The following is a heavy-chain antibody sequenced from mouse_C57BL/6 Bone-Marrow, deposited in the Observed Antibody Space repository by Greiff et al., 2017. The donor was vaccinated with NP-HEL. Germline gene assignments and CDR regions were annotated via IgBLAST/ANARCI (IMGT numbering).Heavy chain of an antibody. D-gene: IGHD1-1*01. J-gene: IGHJ2*01. V-gene: IGHV1-81*01. CDR3: ARRGYYGS. CDR1: GYTFTSYG. CDR2: IYPRSGNT. Sequence: QVQLQQSGAELARPGASVKLSCKASGYTFTSYGISWVKQRTGQGLEWIGEIYPRSGNTYYNEKFKGKATLTADKSSSTAYMELRSLTSEDSAVYFCARRGYYGSWGQGTTLTVSS.